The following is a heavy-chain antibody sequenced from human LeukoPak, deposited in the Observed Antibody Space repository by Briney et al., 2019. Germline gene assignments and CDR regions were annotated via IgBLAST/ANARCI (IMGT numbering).Heavy chain of an antibody. D-gene: IGHD6-19*01. V-gene: IGHV4-39*02. J-gene: IGHJ4*02. Sequence: PSETLSLTCTVSGVSIINSNYYWDWIRQPPGKGLEWIGGLHHSGSTYYNPSRKRRVTVSVDTSKNHFSLKLSSVTAADTAVYYCARRGSGYTTNFDYWGQGTLVTVSS. CDR3: ARRGSGYTTNFDY. CDR1: GVSIINSNYY. CDR2: LHHSGST.